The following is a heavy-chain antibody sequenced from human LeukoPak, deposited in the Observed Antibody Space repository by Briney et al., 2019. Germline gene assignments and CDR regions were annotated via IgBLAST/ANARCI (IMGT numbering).Heavy chain of an antibody. J-gene: IGHJ3*02. CDR2: IIPIFGTA. CDR3: ARERGYCGGDCFDAFDI. CDR1: GGTFSSYA. V-gene: IGHV1-69*13. D-gene: IGHD2-21*02. Sequence: SVKVSCKASGGTFSSYAISWVRQAPGQGLEWMGGIIPIFGTANYAQKFQGRVTITADESTSTAYMELSGLRSEDTAVYYCARERGYCGGDCFDAFDIWGQGTMVTVSS.